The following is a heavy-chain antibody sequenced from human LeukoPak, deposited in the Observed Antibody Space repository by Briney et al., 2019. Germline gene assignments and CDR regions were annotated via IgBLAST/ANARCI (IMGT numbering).Heavy chain of an antibody. D-gene: IGHD6-19*01. CDR1: GLTFNKYW. CDR3: ATGYSSGWYFYFQH. V-gene: IGHV3-7*01. CDR2: IKQDGSEK. Sequence: QPGGSLRLSCEASGLTFNKYWTTWVRQAPGKGLEWVANIKQDGSEKNYVDSVKGRFTISRDNAKNSLSLRMNSLSAEDTAVYYCATGYSSGWYFYFQHWGQGSLVSVSS. J-gene: IGHJ1*01.